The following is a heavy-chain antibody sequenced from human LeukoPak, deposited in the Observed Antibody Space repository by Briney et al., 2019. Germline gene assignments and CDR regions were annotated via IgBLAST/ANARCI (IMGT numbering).Heavy chain of an antibody. CDR2: ISGSGGST. CDR3: AENWGSGWYFDY. D-gene: IGHD6-19*01. V-gene: IGHV3-23*01. Sequence: GGSLRLSCAASGFTFSSYAMSWVRQAPGKGLEWVSAISGSGGSTYYADSVKGRFTISRDNSKNTLYLQMNSLRAEDTAVYYCAENWGSGWYFDYWGQGTLVTVSS. J-gene: IGHJ4*02. CDR1: GFTFSSYA.